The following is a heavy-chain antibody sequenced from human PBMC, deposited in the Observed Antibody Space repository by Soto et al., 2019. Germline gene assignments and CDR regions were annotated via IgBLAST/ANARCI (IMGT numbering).Heavy chain of an antibody. D-gene: IGHD5-12*01. J-gene: IGHJ4*02. CDR3: ARDPPDGYNYYFDF. V-gene: IGHV3-21*01. CDR1: GFTFSSYS. Sequence: EVPLVESGGGLVKPGGSLRLSCAASGFTFSSYSMNWFRQAPGKGLEWVSSISSSSSYIYYADSVKGRFTISRDNAKNSLYLQMNSLRAEDTAVYYCARDPPDGYNYYFDFWGQGTLVTGSS. CDR2: ISSSSSYI.